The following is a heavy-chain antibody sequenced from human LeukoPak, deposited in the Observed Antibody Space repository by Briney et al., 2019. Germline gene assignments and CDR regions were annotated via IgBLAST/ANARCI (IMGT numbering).Heavy chain of an antibody. V-gene: IGHV3-7*05. J-gene: IGHJ4*02. Sequence: GGSLRLSCAVSGFTFSRYWMTWVREAPGRGLEWLANIKQDGSGKYYVDSVKGRFTISRDNATNSLYLQMNSLGAEDTAVYYCARRGTSSSWAHFDYWGQGTLVTVSS. CDR1: GFTFSRYW. CDR2: IKQDGSGK. CDR3: ARRGTSSSWAHFDY. D-gene: IGHD6-13*01.